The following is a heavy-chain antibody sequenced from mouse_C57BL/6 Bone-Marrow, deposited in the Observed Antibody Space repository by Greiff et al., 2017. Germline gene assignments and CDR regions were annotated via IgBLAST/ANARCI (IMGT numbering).Heavy chain of an antibody. V-gene: IGHV1-81*01. CDR3: ARGEAY. CDR2: IDPRSGNT. Sequence: VQLQQSGAELARPGASVKLSCKASGYTFTSYGISWVKQRTGQGLEWIGEIDPRSGNTKYNEKFKGKATLTADKSSSTAYMELRSLTSEDSAVYFCARGEAYWGQGTLVTVSA. CDR1: GYTFTSYG. J-gene: IGHJ3*01.